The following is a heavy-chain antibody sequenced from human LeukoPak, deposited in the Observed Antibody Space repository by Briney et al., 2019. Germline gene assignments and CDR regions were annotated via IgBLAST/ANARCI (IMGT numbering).Heavy chain of an antibody. D-gene: IGHD2-15*01. CDR1: GGSISSRY. J-gene: IGHJ6*03. CDR3: ARGSRCSGGSCYADYYYYMDV. V-gene: IGHV4-59*11. Sequence: SETLSLTCTVSGGSISSRYWSWIRQPPGKGLEWIGYIYYSGSTNYNPSLKSRVTISVDTSKNQFSLKLSSVTAADTAVYYCARGSRCSGGSCYADYYYYMDVWGKGTTVTVSS. CDR2: IYYSGST.